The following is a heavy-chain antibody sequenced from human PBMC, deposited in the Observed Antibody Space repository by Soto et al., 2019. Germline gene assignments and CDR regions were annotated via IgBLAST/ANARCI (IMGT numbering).Heavy chain of an antibody. Sequence: GGSLRLSCAASGFTFDDYAMHWVRQAPGKGLEWVSLISGDGGSTYYADSVKGRVTISRDNSKNSLYLQMNSLRTEDTALYYCAKGNEGYYDYGWGSYPSDYWGQGTLVTVSS. D-gene: IGHD3-16*02. J-gene: IGHJ4*02. V-gene: IGHV3-43*02. CDR2: ISGDGGST. CDR1: GFTFDDYA. CDR3: AKGNEGYYDYGWGSYPSDY.